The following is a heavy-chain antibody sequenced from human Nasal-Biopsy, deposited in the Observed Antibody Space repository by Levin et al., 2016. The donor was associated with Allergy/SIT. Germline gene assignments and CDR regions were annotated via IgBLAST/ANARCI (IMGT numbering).Heavy chain of an antibody. J-gene: IGHJ6*02. CDR1: GFSLSTYT. CDR3: SRNFYGMDV. CDR2: ITSSSSHI. Sequence: GGSLKLSCAASGFSLSTYTMNWVRQAPGKGLEWVSSITSSSSHIYYVDSVRGRFTISRDNAKSLLALQMNSLRAEDTAVYYCSRNFYGMDVWGQGTTVTVSS. V-gene: IGHV3-21*01.